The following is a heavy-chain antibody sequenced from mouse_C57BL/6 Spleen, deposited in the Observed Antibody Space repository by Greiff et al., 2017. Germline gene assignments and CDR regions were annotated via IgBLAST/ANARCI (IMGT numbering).Heavy chain of an antibody. D-gene: IGHD2-5*01. CDR2: INPSTGGT. CDR3: ARESNRYFDV. Sequence: EVQLQQSGPELVKPGASVKISCKASGYSFTGYYMNWVKQSPEKSLEWIGEINPSTGGTTYNQKFKAKATLTVDKSSSTAYMQLKSLTSEDSAVYYCARESNRYFDVWGTGTTVTVSS. CDR1: GYSFTGYY. J-gene: IGHJ1*03. V-gene: IGHV1-42*01.